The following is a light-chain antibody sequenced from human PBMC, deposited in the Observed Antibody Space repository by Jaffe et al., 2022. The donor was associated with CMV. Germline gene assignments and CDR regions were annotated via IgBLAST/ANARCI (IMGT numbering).Light chain of an antibody. CDR1: QSISSR. J-gene: IGKJ1*01. CDR3: QQYKSYPRT. V-gene: IGKV1-5*03. CDR2: EVS. Sequence: DIQMTQSPSTQSASVGDTVTITCRASQSISSRLAWYQQKPGKAPKVLIYEVSSLESGVPSRFSGSGSGTEFTLTISSLQPDDFATYYCQQYKSYPRTFGQGTKVEIK.